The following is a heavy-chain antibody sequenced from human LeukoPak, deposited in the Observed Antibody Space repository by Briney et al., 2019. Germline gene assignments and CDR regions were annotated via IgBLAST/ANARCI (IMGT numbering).Heavy chain of an antibody. V-gene: IGHV1-18*01. CDR3: ARDFTYSYGSGYQSEGLFDY. Sequence: GASVTVSSKASGYTFTIYGISWVRQAPGEGGEWVGWISAYKGKTNYTQKLQGRGTNNTDKATSTAYMEKRRRRHDDTAGYYCARDFTYSYGSGYQSEGLFDYWGQGTLVTVSS. CDR2: ISAYKGKT. CDR1: GYTFTIYG. J-gene: IGHJ4*02. D-gene: IGHD3-10*01.